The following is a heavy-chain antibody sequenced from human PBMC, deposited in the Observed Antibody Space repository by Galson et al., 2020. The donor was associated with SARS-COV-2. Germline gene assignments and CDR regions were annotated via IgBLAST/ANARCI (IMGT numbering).Heavy chain of an antibody. Sequence: SETLSLTCTVSGGPISSDGNYWSWIRQHPGKGLEWIGYIYYSGSTYYNPSLKSRVNISVDTSKKQFSLKLSSVTAADTAVYYCAREVMEDYYDSSGYYDYWGQGTLVTVSS. CDR3: AREVMEDYYDSSGYYDY. J-gene: IGHJ4*02. V-gene: IGHV4-31*03. CDR1: GGPISSDGNY. D-gene: IGHD3-22*01. CDR2: IYYSGST.